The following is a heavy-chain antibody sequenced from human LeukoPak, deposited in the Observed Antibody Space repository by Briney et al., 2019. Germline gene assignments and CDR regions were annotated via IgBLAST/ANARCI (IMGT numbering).Heavy chain of an antibody. D-gene: IGHD2-2*01. CDR3: ARVGPSTVSRYCSSTSCYARREGMASSYYFDY. CDR1: GFTFSSYA. Sequence: GGSLRLSCAASGFTFSSYAMSWVRQAPGKGLEWVSAISGSGGSTYYADSVKGRFTISRDNSKNTLYLQMNSLRAEDTAVYYCARVGPSTVSRYCSSTSCYARREGMASSYYFDYWGQGTLVTVSS. J-gene: IGHJ4*02. CDR2: ISGSGGST. V-gene: IGHV3-23*01.